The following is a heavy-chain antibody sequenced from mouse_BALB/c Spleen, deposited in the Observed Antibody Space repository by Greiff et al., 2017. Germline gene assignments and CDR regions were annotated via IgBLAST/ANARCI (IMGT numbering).Heavy chain of an antibody. Sequence: VQLKESGPGLVKPSQSLSLTCTVTGYSITSDYAWNWIRQFPGNKLEWMGYISYSGSTSYNPSLKSRISITRDTSKNQFFLQLNSVTTEDTATYYCARSGYGNYPYYAMDYWGQGTSVTVSS. J-gene: IGHJ4*01. CDR2: ISYSGST. CDR3: ARSGYGNYPYYAMDY. D-gene: IGHD2-10*02. V-gene: IGHV3-2*02. CDR1: GYSITSDYA.